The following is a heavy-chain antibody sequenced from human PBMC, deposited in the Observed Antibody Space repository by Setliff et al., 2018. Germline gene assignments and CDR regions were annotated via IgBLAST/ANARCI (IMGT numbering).Heavy chain of an antibody. CDR1: GFTFSSDA. CDR2: ISSDGTSI. J-gene: IGHJ4*02. V-gene: IGHV3-23*03. Sequence: PGGSLRLSCAASGFTFSSDAMTWVRQTPGKGLEWVSVISSDGTSIYYADSVKGRFTISRDNSKNTLYLQMNRLRAEDTAIYYCARCSSWHGHYPHFNYWGQGTLVTVSS. CDR3: ARCSSWHGHYPHFNY. D-gene: IGHD6-13*01.